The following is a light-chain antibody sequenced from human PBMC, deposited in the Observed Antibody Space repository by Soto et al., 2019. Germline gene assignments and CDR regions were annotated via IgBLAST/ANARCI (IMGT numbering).Light chain of an antibody. Sequence: QSVLTQPPSASGTPGQRVTISCSGSSSNIGSNTVNRYQQLPGTAPKLLIYSDNQRPSGVPDRFSGSKSGTSASLAISGLQSEDEADYYCATWGDSLNGWVFGGGTKLTVL. J-gene: IGLJ3*02. V-gene: IGLV1-44*01. CDR1: SSNIGSNT. CDR3: ATWGDSLNGWV. CDR2: SDN.